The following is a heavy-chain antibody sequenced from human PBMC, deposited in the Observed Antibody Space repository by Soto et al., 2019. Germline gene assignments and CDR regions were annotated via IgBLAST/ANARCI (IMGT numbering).Heavy chain of an antibody. CDR3: ARSSGGNFGIIIEGSNWFDP. V-gene: IGHV1-46*01. J-gene: IGHJ5*02. CDR2: INPHGGST. CDR1: GDTFTSYY. Sequence: QVQLVQSGAEVKRPGASVKVSCKAPGDTFTSYYLNWVRQAPGQGLEWMGVINPHGGSTKYAQKFQARIIMTIDTSMSTVYMELSSLRSDDTAIYYCARSSGGNFGIIIEGSNWFDPWGQGTLVTVSS. D-gene: IGHD3-3*01.